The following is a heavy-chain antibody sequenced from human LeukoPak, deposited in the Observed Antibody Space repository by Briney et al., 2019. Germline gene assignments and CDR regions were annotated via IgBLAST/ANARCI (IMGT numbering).Heavy chain of an antibody. CDR3: ARDGYLAVDY. J-gene: IGHJ4*02. D-gene: IGHD2-2*03. Sequence: SETLSLTCTVSGGSISSSFYYWGWIRQPPGKGLEWIGNIYYSGNTNYNPSLKSRVTISVDTSKNQFSLKLSSVTAADTAVYYCARDGYLAVDYWGQGTLVTVSS. CDR2: IYYSGNT. CDR1: GGSISSSFYY. V-gene: IGHV4-39*07.